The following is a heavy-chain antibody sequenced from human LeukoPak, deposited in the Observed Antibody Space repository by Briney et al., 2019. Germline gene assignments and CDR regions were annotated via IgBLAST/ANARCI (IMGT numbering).Heavy chain of an antibody. CDR1: GFTVSSNY. Sequence: GGSLRLSCVASGFTVSSNYMSWVRQAPGKGMEWVAVIYSGGQTYYADCAKGRFTISRDNSKNTLYLQMNSLRAEDTAMYYCTRSYYYDSSGIRNDYWGQGTLVTVSS. V-gene: IGHV3-53*01. CDR2: IYSGGQT. J-gene: IGHJ4*02. CDR3: TRSYYYDSSGIRNDY. D-gene: IGHD3-22*01.